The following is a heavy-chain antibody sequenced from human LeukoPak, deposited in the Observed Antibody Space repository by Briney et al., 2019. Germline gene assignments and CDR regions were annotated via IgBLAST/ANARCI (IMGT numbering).Heavy chain of an antibody. J-gene: IGHJ4*02. CDR2: INHSGST. CDR3: ARRGGYYDSSGYYYTH. CDR1: GGSVSSGSYY. Sequence: SETLSLTCTVSGGSVSSGSYYWSWIRQPPGKGLEWIGEINHSGSTNYNPSLKSRVTISVDTSKNQFSLKLSSVTAADTAVYYCARRGGYYDSSGYYYTHWGQGTLVTVSS. V-gene: IGHV4-61*01. D-gene: IGHD3-22*01.